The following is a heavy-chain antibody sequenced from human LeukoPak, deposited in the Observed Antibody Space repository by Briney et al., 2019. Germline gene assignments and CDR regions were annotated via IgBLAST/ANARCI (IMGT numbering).Heavy chain of an antibody. V-gene: IGHV3-7*01. CDR3: LGSNMASL. Sequence: GGSLRLFCAASGFTFSAYWVNWVRQAPGKGLEWVANVNQEGSEKYYVASVKGRFTISRDNAKNSLYLQMNSLRAEDTAVYYCLGSNMASLWGQGTLVTVSP. D-gene: IGHD1-26*01. CDR2: VNQEGSEK. J-gene: IGHJ4*02. CDR1: GFTFSAYW.